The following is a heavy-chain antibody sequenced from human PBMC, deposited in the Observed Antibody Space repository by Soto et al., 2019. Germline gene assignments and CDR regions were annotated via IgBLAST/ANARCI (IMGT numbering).Heavy chain of an antibody. J-gene: IGHJ4*02. CDR3: ARDHAYLQARSYYYDSSGYSKTDY. CDR1: GYTFTSYG. V-gene: IGHV1-18*01. CDR2: ISGYNGNT. Sequence: ASVKVSCKASGYTFTSYGISWVRQAPGQGLEWMGWISGYNGNTNYAQKLQGRVTMTTDTSTSTAYMELRSLRSDDTAVYYCARDHAYLQARSYYYDSSGYSKTDYWGQGTLVTVSS. D-gene: IGHD3-22*01.